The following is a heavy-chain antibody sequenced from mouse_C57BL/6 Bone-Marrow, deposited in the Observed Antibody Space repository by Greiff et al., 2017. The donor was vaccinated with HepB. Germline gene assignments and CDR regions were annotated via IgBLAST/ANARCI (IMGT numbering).Heavy chain of an antibody. CDR2: IDPSDSYT. CDR1: GYTFTSYW. J-gene: IGHJ3*01. Sequence: QVQLQQPGAELVKPGASVKLSCKASGYTFTSYWMQWVKQRPGLGLEWIGEIDPSDSYTNYNQKFKGKATLTVDTSSSTAYMQLSSLTSEDSAVYYCARVGSNFWFAYWGQGTLVTVSA. CDR3: ARVGSNFWFAY. V-gene: IGHV1-50*01. D-gene: IGHD2-5*01.